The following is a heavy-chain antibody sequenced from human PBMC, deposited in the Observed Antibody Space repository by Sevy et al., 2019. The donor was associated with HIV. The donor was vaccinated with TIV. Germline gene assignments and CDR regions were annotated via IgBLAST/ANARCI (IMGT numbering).Heavy chain of an antibody. V-gene: IGHV1-2*06. D-gene: IGHD1-26*01. CDR2: IKPSGGAP. Sequence: ASVTVSCKASGYTFTDYWIHWVRQAPGQGLEWMGRIKPSGGAPNYARMFQDRITVTSDTSITTAYLELNYLSSDDTAVYYCARTIVSGTMVDIDYWGQGTLVTVSS. J-gene: IGHJ4*02. CDR3: ARTIVSGTMVDIDY. CDR1: GYTFTDYW.